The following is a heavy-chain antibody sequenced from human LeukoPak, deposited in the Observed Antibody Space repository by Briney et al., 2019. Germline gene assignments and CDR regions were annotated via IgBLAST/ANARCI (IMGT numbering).Heavy chain of an antibody. J-gene: IGHJ5*02. CDR1: GLTFSDYY. V-gene: IGHV3-11*01. CDR2: INIGGTNT. CDR3: ATDGAGFDT. Sequence: GGSLRLSCAASGLTFSDYYLSWIRQAPGKGLEWLSYINIGGTNTHYADSVKGRFTISRDNAKKSLYLEMTNLRAEDTAVYYCATDGAGFDTWGQGVLVTVS.